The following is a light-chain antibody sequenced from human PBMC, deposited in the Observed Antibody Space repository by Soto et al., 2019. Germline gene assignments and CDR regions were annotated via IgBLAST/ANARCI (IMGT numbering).Light chain of an antibody. CDR3: QQYGSSPRIT. CDR2: GAS. Sequence: EIVFTQSPGTLSLSPGERATLSCRVSQSVSSSYLAWYQQQPGQAPRLLIYGASSRATGIPDRFSGSGSGTDFTLTISRLEPEDFAVYYCQQYGSSPRITFGQGTRLEIK. V-gene: IGKV3-20*01. J-gene: IGKJ5*01. CDR1: QSVSSSY.